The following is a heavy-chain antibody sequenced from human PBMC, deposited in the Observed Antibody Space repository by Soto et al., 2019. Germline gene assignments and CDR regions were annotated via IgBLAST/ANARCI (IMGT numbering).Heavy chain of an antibody. V-gene: IGHV3-48*02. D-gene: IGHD3-3*01. CDR2: IDSSGSTI. Sequence: EVHLVESGGDSVQPGGSVRLSCAASGFTFSDYSMNWVRQAPGEGLEWVSYIDSSGSTIKYADSVKGRFTISRDNAKNSVYLQMSSLRYEDAAVYYCARVGMEWSNTCDYWGQGTLVTVSS. CDR3: ARVGMEWSNTCDY. CDR1: GFTFSDYS. J-gene: IGHJ4*02.